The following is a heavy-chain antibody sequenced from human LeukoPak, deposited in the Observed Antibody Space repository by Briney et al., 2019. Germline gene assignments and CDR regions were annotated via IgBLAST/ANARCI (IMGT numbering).Heavy chain of an antibody. J-gene: IGHJ5*02. CDR3: ARDVTLRGRPAALYNWFDP. D-gene: IGHD2-2*01. CDR2: ISYDGSNK. CDR1: GFTFSSYA. Sequence: GGSLRLSCAASGFTFSSYAMHWVRQAPGKGLEWVAVISYDGSNKYYADSVKGRFTISRDNSKNTLYLKMNSLRAEDTAVYYCARDVTLRGRPAALYNWFDPWGQGTLVTVSS. V-gene: IGHV3-30*04.